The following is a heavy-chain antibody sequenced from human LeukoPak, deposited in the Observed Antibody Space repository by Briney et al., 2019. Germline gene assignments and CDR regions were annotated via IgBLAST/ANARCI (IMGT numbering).Heavy chain of an antibody. D-gene: IGHD3-22*01. CDR1: GGSFRGYY. V-gene: IGHV4-34*01. Sequence: SYTLSLTYALYGGSFRGYYRSWLRQPPRKELAWIGGINHSGSTNYNPSLKSRVTISVDTSKNQFSLKLSSVTAADTAVYYCARREWLLLPQVYNWFDPWGQGTLVTVSS. CDR3: ARREWLLLPQVYNWFDP. CDR2: INHSGST. J-gene: IGHJ5*02.